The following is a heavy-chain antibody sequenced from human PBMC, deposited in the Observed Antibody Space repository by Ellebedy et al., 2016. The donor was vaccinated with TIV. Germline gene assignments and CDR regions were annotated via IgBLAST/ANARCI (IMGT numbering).Heavy chain of an antibody. CDR1: EFTFSNYA. J-gene: IGHJ4*02. Sequence: PGGSLRLSCATSEFTFSNYAMHWVRQAPGKGLEWLPVISHDENTKYYTDSLKGRFTISRDNSKSTLFLQMDTLRAEDTAVYDCSRGGAPAVTLEYWGQGTLVTVSS. D-gene: IGHD4-17*01. CDR3: SRGGAPAVTLEY. V-gene: IGHV3-30-3*01. CDR2: ISHDENTK.